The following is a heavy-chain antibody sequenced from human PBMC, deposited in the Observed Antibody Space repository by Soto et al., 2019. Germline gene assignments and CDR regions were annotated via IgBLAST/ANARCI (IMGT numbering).Heavy chain of an antibody. CDR3: ARDDYVWGSYRGFDY. D-gene: IGHD3-16*02. Sequence: PSETLSLTCAVSGGSISSGGYSWSWIRQPPGKGLEWIGYIYHSGSTYYNPSLKSRVTISVDRSKNQFSLKLSSVTAADTAVYYCARDDYVWGSYRGFDYWGQGTLVTVSS. CDR1: GGSISSGGYS. V-gene: IGHV4-30-2*01. CDR2: IYHSGST. J-gene: IGHJ4*02.